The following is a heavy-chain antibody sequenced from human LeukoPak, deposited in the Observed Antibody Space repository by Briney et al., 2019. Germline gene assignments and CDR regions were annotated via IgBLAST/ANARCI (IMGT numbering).Heavy chain of an antibody. D-gene: IGHD4-17*01. J-gene: IGHJ4*02. V-gene: IGHV3-7*01. Sequence: GGSLRLSCAASGFIFSSRWMSWVRHAPGKGLEWVASINQDGSDKRHADSVRGRFTISRDNAKNSLSLQVNSPRAEDTAIYYCATLKDAVTTFDNWGQGTLVTVSS. CDR2: INQDGSDK. CDR1: GFIFSSRW. CDR3: ATLKDAVTTFDN.